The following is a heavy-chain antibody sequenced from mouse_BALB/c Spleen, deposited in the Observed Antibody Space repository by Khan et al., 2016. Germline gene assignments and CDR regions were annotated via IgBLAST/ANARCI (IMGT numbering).Heavy chain of an antibody. CDR2: IWAGGST. CDR1: GFSLTNSG. J-gene: IGHJ3*01. CDR3: ARDDKEFDAWVAS. V-gene: IGHV2-9*02. Sequence: QVQLKESGPGLVAPSQSLSITCTVSGFSLTNSGVHWVRQPPRKGLDWLGVIWAGGSTDYNSALMSRLSITRDTTQNQVFLKMNSLQTDDPAMCCCARDDKEFDAWVASWGQGTLVPVSA.